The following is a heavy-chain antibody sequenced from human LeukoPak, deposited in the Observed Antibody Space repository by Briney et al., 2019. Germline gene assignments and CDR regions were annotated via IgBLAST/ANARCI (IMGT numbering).Heavy chain of an antibody. V-gene: IGHV3-7*01. CDR3: ARDTDTVTTILDY. CDR2: IKQDETEK. D-gene: IGHD4-17*01. Sequence: PGESLRLSCTASGFTFSNFWMGWVRQAPGKGLEWVANIKQDETEKFYLGSVKGRFTISRDNAKNTLYLQMNSLRAEDTAVYYCARDTDTVTTILDYWGQGTLVTVSS. CDR1: GFTFSNFW. J-gene: IGHJ4*02.